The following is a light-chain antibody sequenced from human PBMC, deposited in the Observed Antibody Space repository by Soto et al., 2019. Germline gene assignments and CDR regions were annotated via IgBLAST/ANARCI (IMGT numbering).Light chain of an antibody. J-gene: IGKJ4*01. CDR2: ASS. CDR3: QHLKTYPPS. CDR1: QDIGTY. Sequence: EIQLTQSPSFLSASVGDRVSITCRASQDIGTYLAWYQQKPGQAPRLLMYASSTLESGVPSRFSGRESGTEFTLTVSRLQPEDFATYYCQHLKTYPPSFGGGTKVEVK. V-gene: IGKV1-9*01.